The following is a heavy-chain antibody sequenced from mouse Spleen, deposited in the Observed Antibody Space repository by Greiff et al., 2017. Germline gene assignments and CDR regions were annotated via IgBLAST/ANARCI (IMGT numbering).Heavy chain of an antibody. CDR1: GFTFSDYG. J-gene: IGHJ3*01. CDR2: ISSGSSTI. V-gene: IGHV5-17*01. Sequence: EVKVVESGGGLVKPGGSLKLSCAASGFTFSDYGMHWVRQAPEKGLEWVAYISSGSSTIYYADTVKGRFTISRDNAKNTLFLQMTSLRSEDTAMYYCARTYYYGNYDYWGQGTLVTVSA. D-gene: IGHD2-1*01. CDR3: ARTYYYGNYDY.